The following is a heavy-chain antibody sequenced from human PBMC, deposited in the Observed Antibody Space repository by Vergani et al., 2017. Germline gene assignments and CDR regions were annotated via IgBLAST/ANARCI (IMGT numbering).Heavy chain of an antibody. Sequence: QVQLQESGPGLVKPSETLSLTCTVSGGSISCYSWSWIRQPPGKGLEWIGYIYYRGSTNYNPSLKGRGTISVDTSKNQCSLKLSSVTAADTAVYYGARGRKTVAGIGGWFDPWGQGTLVTVYS. D-gene: IGHD6-19*01. V-gene: IGHV4-59*01. CDR2: IYYRGST. CDR1: GGSISCYS. J-gene: IGHJ5*02. CDR3: ARGRKTVAGIGGWFDP.